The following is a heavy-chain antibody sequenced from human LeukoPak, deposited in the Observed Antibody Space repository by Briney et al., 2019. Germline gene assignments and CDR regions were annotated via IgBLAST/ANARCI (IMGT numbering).Heavy chain of an antibody. Sequence: PSETLSLTCTVSGYSISSGYYWGWIRQPPGKGLEWIGSIYHSGSTYYNPSLKSRVTISVDTSKNQFSLKLSSVTAADTAVYYCARGGYGSGRKRPYYYYYYMDVWGKGTTVTISS. CDR2: IYHSGST. J-gene: IGHJ6*03. V-gene: IGHV4-38-2*02. D-gene: IGHD3-10*01. CDR1: GYSISSGYY. CDR3: ARGGYGSGRKRPYYYYYYMDV.